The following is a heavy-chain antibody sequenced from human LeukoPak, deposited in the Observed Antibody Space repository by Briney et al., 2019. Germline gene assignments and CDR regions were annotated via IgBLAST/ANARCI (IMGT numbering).Heavy chain of an antibody. CDR1: GFTFSSYA. CDR3: ARALPNYDFWSGYRTGGFDY. Sequence: GGSLRLSCAASGFTFSSYAMHWVRQAPGKGLEWVAVISYDGSNKYYADSVKGRFTISRDNSKNTLCLQMNSLRAEDTAVYYCARALPNYDFWSGYRTGGFDYWGQGTLVTVSS. D-gene: IGHD3-3*01. V-gene: IGHV3-30*04. CDR2: ISYDGSNK. J-gene: IGHJ4*02.